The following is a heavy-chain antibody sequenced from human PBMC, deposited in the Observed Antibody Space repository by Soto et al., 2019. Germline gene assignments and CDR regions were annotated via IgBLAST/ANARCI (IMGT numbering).Heavy chain of an antibody. V-gene: IGHV4-4*03. CDR3: ARDRIVVVPAAMKPYYYYGMDV. J-gene: IGHJ6*02. Sequence: PETLSLTCAFSGSSLSSSNWWSWVRPPQGKGLEWIGEIYHSGSTNYNPSLKSRVTISVDKSKNQFSLKLSSVTAADTAVYYCARDRIVVVPAAMKPYYYYGMDVWGQGTTVTVSS. D-gene: IGHD2-2*01. CDR2: IYHSGST. CDR1: GSSLSSSNW.